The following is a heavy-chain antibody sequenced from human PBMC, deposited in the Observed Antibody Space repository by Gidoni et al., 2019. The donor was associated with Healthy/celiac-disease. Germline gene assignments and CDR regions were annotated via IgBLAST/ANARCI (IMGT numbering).Heavy chain of an antibody. V-gene: IGHV3-9*01. CDR3: AKDRRRSCYYAFDI. J-gene: IGHJ3*02. CDR1: GFTFDDYA. Sequence: EVQLVESGVGLVQPGRSLRLSCAASGFTFDDYAMHWVRQAPGKGLGGVSGNRWNRGSKGHADAGKGRFTNSRDNAKNSLDLQMNRLRGEDTAFDYRAKDRRRSCYYAFDIWGQGKMVTGSS. CDR2: NRWNRGSK. D-gene: IGHD3-3*01.